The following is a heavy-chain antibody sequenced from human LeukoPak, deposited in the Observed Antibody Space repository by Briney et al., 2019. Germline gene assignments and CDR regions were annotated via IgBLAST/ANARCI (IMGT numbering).Heavy chain of an antibody. V-gene: IGHV4-30-4*07. CDR3: ARESNYHGSGTGWFDP. CDR1: GGSISRGGYS. J-gene: IGHJ5*02. CDR2: FYYSGST. D-gene: IGHD3-10*01. Sequence: SQTLSLTCAVSGGSISRGGYSWSWIRQPPGKGLEWIGYFYYSGSTYYNPSLKSRVTISVDTSKNQLSLKLSSVTAADTALYYCARESNYHGSGTGWFDPWGQGTLVTVSS.